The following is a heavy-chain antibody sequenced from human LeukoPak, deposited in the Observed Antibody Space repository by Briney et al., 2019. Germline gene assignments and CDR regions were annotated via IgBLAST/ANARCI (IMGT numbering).Heavy chain of an antibody. V-gene: IGHV3-23*01. CDR3: AKTIFPGYSYGYVEETKDY. Sequence: GGSLRLSCAASGFTFSSYAMSWVRQAPGKGLEWVSAISGSGGSTYYADSVKGRFTISRDNSKNTLYLQMNSLRAEDTAAYYCAKTIFPGYSYGYVEETKDYWGQGTLVTVSS. D-gene: IGHD5-18*01. CDR1: GFTFSSYA. J-gene: IGHJ4*02. CDR2: ISGSGGST.